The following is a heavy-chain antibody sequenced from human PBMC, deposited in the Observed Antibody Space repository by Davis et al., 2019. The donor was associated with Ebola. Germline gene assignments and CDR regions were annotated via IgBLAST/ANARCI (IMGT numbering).Heavy chain of an antibody. D-gene: IGHD3-3*01. J-gene: IGHJ5*02. Sequence: SETLSLTCTVSGGSISSSSYYWGWIRQPPGKGLEWIGEINHSGSTNYNPSLKSRVTISVDTSKNQFSLKLSSVTAADTAVYYCARGLIKNFWSGYSGWFDPWGQGTLVTVSS. CDR3: ARGLIKNFWSGYSGWFDP. CDR1: GGSISSSSYY. CDR2: INHSGST. V-gene: IGHV4-39*07.